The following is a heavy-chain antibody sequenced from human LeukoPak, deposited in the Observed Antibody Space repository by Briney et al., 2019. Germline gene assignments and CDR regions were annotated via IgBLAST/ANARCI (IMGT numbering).Heavy chain of an antibody. V-gene: IGHV4-38-2*02. J-gene: IGHJ6*03. Sequence: SETLSLTCTVSGYFISSGYYWGWIRQPPGKGLEWIGSIYHSGSTYYNPSLKSRVTISVDTSKNQFSLKLSSVTAADTAVYYCASPAMAFIDQGRYNYYYYMDVWGKGTTVTVSS. CDR3: ASPAMAFIDQGRYNYYYYMDV. CDR2: IYHSGST. CDR1: GYFISSGYY. D-gene: IGHD5-18*01.